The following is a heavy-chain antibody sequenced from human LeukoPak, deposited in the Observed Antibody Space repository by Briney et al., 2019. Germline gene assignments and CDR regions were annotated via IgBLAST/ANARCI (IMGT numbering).Heavy chain of an antibody. Sequence: GGSLRLSCAASGFTFSSYWMSWVRQAPGKGLEWVSSISSSSSYIYYADSVKGRFTISRDNAKNSLYLQMNSLRAEDTAVYYCAREGGGYYDSSGYYFGYWGQGTLVTVSS. CDR2: ISSSSSYI. V-gene: IGHV3-21*01. J-gene: IGHJ4*02. CDR1: GFTFSSYW. CDR3: AREGGGYYDSSGYYFGY. D-gene: IGHD3-22*01.